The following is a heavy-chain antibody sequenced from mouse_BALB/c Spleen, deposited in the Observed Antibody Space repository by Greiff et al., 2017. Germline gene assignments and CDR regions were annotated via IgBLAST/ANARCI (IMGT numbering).Heavy chain of an antibody. CDR3: AREGPTIGLSAFDY. J-gene: IGHJ2*01. V-gene: IGHV5-4*02. Sequence: EVKLMESGGGLVKPGGSLKLSCAASGFTFSDYYMYWVRQTPEKRLEWVATISDGGSYNYYPDSVKGRFTISRDNAKNNLYLQMSSLKSEDTAMYYCAREGPTIGLSAFDYWGQGTTLTVSS. D-gene: IGHD2-14*01. CDR2: ISDGGSYN. CDR1: GFTFSDYY.